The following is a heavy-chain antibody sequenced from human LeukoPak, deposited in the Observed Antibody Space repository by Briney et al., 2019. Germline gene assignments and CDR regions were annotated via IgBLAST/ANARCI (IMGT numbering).Heavy chain of an antibody. D-gene: IGHD3-9*01. CDR3: ASGNDLFTEYLTWFDP. V-gene: IGHV1-69*13. CDR2: IMPRSATA. Sequence: ASVKVSFKASGGSFSSFALICVRQAPGQGLEWMGGIMPRSATAKYAQRFQGRVTITADESTSTAYMELSSLTPEDTAIYYCASGNDLFTEYLTWFDPWGQGTLVTVSS. J-gene: IGHJ5*02. CDR1: GGSFSSFA.